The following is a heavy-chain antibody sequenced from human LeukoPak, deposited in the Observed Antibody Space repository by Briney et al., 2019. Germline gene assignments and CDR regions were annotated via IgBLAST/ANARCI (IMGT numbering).Heavy chain of an antibody. CDR3: AKRVGAHYFDY. V-gene: IGHV3-23*01. Sequence: ETLSLTCTVSGGSISSGGYYWSWVRQAPGKGLEWVSAISGSGGSTYYADSVKGRFTIPRDNSKNTLYLQMNSLRAEDTAVYYCAKRVGAHYFDYWGQGTLVTVSS. CDR1: GGSISSGGYY. J-gene: IGHJ4*02. CDR2: ISGSGGST.